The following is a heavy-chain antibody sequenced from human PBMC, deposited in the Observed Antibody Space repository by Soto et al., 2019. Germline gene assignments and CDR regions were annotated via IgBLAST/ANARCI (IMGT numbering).Heavy chain of an antibody. Sequence: LRLSCAASGFTFSSYSMNWVRQAPGKGLEWVSYISSSSSTIYYADSVKGRFTISRDNAKNSLYLQMNSLRAEDTAVYYCARDRLSSGWPTNWFDPWAREPWSPSPQ. CDR3: ARDRLSSGWPTNWFDP. V-gene: IGHV3-48*01. J-gene: IGHJ5*02. D-gene: IGHD6-19*01. CDR2: ISSSSSTI. CDR1: GFTFSSYS.